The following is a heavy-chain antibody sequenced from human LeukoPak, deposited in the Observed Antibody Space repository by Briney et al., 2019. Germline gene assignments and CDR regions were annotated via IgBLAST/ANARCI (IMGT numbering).Heavy chain of an antibody. CDR2: IYASGDR. J-gene: IGHJ4*02. Sequence: SETLSLTCTVSGDSISTYYWSWIRQPAGKGLEWIGRIYASGDRNYNPSLKSRVTMSVDTSNNQFFLNLDSLTAADTAVYYRARGGDYFDSSRFYSFDYWGQGILVTVSS. V-gene: IGHV4-4*07. D-gene: IGHD3-22*01. CDR1: GDSISTYY. CDR3: ARGGDYFDSSRFYSFDY.